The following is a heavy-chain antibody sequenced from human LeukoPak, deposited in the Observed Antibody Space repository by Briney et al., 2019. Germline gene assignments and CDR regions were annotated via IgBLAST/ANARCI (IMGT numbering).Heavy chain of an antibody. J-gene: IGHJ4*02. D-gene: IGHD3-22*01. Sequence: GRSLRLSCAASGFTFSSYAMHWVRQAPGKGLEWVAVISYDGSNKYYADSVKGRFTISRDNSKNTLYLQVNSLRAEDTAVYYCAREGGLRGNYYDSSGYYGYWGQGTLVTVSS. V-gene: IGHV3-30*04. CDR1: GFTFSSYA. CDR3: AREGGLRGNYYDSSGYYGY. CDR2: ISYDGSNK.